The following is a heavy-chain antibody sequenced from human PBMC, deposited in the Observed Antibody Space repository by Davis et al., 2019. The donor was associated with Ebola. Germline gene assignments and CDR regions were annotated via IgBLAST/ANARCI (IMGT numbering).Heavy chain of an antibody. J-gene: IGHJ3*02. Sequence: GESLKISCAASRFSFSSYNMNWVRQAPGKGLEWVSSISISSIYIYYADSVKGRFTISRDNAKNTLYLQMNGLRVEDTAIYYCTKDTSNIWFDIWGQGTMVTVSS. D-gene: IGHD1-26*01. V-gene: IGHV3-21*04. CDR1: RFSFSSYN. CDR3: TKDTSNIWFDI. CDR2: ISISSIYI.